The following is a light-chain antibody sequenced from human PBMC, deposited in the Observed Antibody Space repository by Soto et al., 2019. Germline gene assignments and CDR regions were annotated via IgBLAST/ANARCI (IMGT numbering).Light chain of an antibody. J-gene: IGLJ2*01. Sequence: QSVLTQPPSASGTPGQRVTISCSGSSSNIGSKYVYWYQQLPGTAPQLLIYRNNQRPSGVPDRFSGSKSGTSASRAISGLRSEDEADYYCAAGEDSVTVVFGGGTNLTVL. CDR1: SSNIGSKY. CDR3: AAGEDSVTVV. V-gene: IGLV1-47*01. CDR2: RNN.